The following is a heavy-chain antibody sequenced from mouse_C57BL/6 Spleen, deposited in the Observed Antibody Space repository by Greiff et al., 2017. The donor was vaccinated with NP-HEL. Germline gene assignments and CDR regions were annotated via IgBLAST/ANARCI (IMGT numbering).Heavy chain of an antibody. J-gene: IGHJ4*01. Sequence: QVQLQQSGPGLVQPSQRLSITCTVSGFSLTSYGVHWVRQSPGKGLEWLGVIWRGGSTDYNAAFMSRLSITKDNSKSQVFFKMNSLQADDTAIYYCAKRGYDYDAMDYWGQGTSVTVSS. V-gene: IGHV2-5*01. CDR2: IWRGGST. CDR1: GFSLTSYG. CDR3: AKRGYDYDAMDY.